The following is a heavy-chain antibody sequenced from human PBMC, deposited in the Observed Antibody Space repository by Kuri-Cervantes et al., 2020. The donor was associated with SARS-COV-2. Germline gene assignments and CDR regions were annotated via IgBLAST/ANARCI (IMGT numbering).Heavy chain of an antibody. CDR1: GFTFSSYS. Sequence: GESLKISCAASGFTFSSYSMNWVRQAPGKGLEWVPSISSSSSYIYYADSVKGRFTISRDNAKNSLYLQMNSLRAEDTAVYYCARDPTAGRLRYFDWFSSGPSNYYGMDVWGQGTTVTVSS. CDR2: ISSSSSYI. CDR3: ARDPTAGRLRYFDWFSSGPSNYYGMDV. D-gene: IGHD3-9*01. V-gene: IGHV3-21*01. J-gene: IGHJ6*02.